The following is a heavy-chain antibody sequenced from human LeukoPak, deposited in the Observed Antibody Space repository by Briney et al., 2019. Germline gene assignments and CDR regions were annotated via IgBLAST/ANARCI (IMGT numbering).Heavy chain of an antibody. CDR2: INPNTGGT. Sequence: ASVKVSCKSSGYTFADYYIHWVRQAPGQGLERMGLINPNTGGTNYAQKFQGRVTMTRDTSITAAYMELSRLRSDDTAVYYCARRPIVAVPAPIDYWGQGNLVTVSS. V-gene: IGHV1-2*02. J-gene: IGHJ4*02. CDR3: ARRPIVAVPAPIDY. CDR1: GYTFADYY. D-gene: IGHD2-2*01.